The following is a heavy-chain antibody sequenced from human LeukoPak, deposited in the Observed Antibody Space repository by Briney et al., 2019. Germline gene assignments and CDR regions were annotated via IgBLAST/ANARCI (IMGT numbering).Heavy chain of an antibody. CDR1: GYTFTGYY. J-gene: IGHJ4*02. CDR3: ARDPTIFGVLYYFDY. D-gene: IGHD3-3*01. Sequence: ASVKVSCKASGYTFTGYYMHWVRQAPGQGLEWMGWINPNSGGTNYAQKFQGRVTMTRDTSISTAYMELSRLRSDDTAVYYCARDPTIFGVLYYFDYWGQGTLVTVPS. CDR2: INPNSGGT. V-gene: IGHV1-2*02.